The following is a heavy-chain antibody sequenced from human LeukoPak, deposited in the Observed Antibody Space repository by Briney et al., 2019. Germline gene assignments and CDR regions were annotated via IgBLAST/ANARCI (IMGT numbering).Heavy chain of an antibody. CDR3: AREGDSRWGELSP. V-gene: IGHV3-33*01. J-gene: IGHJ1*01. D-gene: IGHD3-16*02. Sequence: AGGSLRLSCAASGFTFSTYAIHWVRQAPGKGLEWVAVIRFDGSEQYYADSVKGRFIISRDNSKSTSNLQLNSLRAEDTAVYYCAREGDSRWGELSPWGQGTLVTVSS. CDR2: IRFDGSEQ. CDR1: GFTFSTYA.